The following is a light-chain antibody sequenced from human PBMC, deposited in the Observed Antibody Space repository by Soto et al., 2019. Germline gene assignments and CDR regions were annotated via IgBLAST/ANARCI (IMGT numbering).Light chain of an antibody. CDR1: QSVGSN. CDR2: GAS. CDR3: QQYNDWPRT. Sequence: EIVMTQSPATLSVSPGDSVTLSCRASQSVGSNLALFQQKPGQAPRLLIFGASTSATGIPARFSGSGSGTDFTLTISLQSEDCAVYYCQQYNDWPRTFGQGTKVDIK. V-gene: IGKV3-15*01. J-gene: IGKJ1*01.